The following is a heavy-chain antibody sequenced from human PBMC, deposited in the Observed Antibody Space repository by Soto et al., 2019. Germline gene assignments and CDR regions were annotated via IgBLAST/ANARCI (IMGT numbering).Heavy chain of an antibody. J-gene: IGHJ4*02. CDR2: IYHTGTT. CDR3: ARPYFSISSMFDY. V-gene: IGHV4-39*01. Sequence: SETLSLTCTVSGDSISSSTYYWGWIRQPPGKGLEWIGCIYHTGTTYYNPSLKSRVTISVDTSKNQFSLKLSSVTAADTAVYYCARPYFSISSMFDYWGQGTMVTVSS. D-gene: IGHD6-6*01. CDR1: GDSISSSTYY.